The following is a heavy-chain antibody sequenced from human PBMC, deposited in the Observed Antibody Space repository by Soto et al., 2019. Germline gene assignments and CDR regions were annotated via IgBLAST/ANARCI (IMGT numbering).Heavy chain of an antibody. J-gene: IGHJ4*02. D-gene: IGHD3-9*01. V-gene: IGHV4-31*03. CDR2: IYYSGST. Sequence: QVQLQESGPGLVKPSQTLSLTCTFSGGSISSGGYYWSWIRQHPGKGLEWIGYIYYSGSTYYNPSLKSRVTISVDTSKNQFSLKLSSVTAADTAVYYCARGPGWNDILTGRVPFDYWGQGTLVTVSS. CDR3: ARGPGWNDILTGRVPFDY. CDR1: GGSISSGGYY.